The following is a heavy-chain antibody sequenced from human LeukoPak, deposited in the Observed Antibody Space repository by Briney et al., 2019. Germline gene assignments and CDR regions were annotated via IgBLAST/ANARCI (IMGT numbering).Heavy chain of an antibody. Sequence: GGSLRLSCAASGFTFSNYWMSWVRQPPGKGLEWLANINQDGSEMYYVDSVRGRFTISRDNGKNSLYLQSNSLRADDTAVYYCARDQGSMIVVQTTNWYFDLWGRGTLVTVSS. CDR2: INQDGSEM. J-gene: IGHJ2*01. CDR1: GFTFSNYW. D-gene: IGHD3-22*01. V-gene: IGHV3-7*01. CDR3: ARDQGSMIVVQTTNWYFDL.